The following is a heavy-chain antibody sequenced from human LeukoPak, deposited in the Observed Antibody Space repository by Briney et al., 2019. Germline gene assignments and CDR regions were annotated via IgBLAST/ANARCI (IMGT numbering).Heavy chain of an antibody. CDR2: IYDSGTI. CDR1: GFTVGTNY. J-gene: IGHJ5*02. CDR3: VRDMDEGRWFDT. V-gene: IGHV3-53*01. D-gene: IGHD2-2*03. Sequence: GGSLRLSCAASGFTVGTNYMSWVRQAPGKGLEWVSIIYDSGTIHYADSVKGRFTISRDNLKNTLYLQMNSLRAEDTAIYYCVRDMDEGRWFDTWGQGTLVIVSS.